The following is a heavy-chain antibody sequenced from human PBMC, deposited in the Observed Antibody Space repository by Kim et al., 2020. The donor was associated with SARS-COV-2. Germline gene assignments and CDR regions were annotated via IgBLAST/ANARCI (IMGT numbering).Heavy chain of an antibody. CDR1: GFTFSSSW. CDR2: ISNDGSDT. CDR3: ARDYSAKRKFDP. D-gene: IGHD5-18*01. J-gene: IGHJ5*02. V-gene: IGHV3-74*01. Sequence: GGSLRLSCVASGFTFSSSWMHWVRQAPGKGLVWVSHISNDGSDTRYADSVKGRFTASRDNAKNTLYLQMNSLRVEDTAVYYCARDYSAKRKFDPWGQGTLVTVSS.